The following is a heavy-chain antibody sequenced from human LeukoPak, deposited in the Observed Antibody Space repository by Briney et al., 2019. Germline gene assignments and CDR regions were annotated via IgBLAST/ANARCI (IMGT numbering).Heavy chain of an antibody. D-gene: IGHD4-23*01. CDR1: GFTFSSYA. CDR3: AKAYGGNSPPFDY. Sequence: GGSLRLSCATSGFTFSSYAMSWVRQAPGKGLEWVSALNHGGGSTYYADSVKGRFTIFRDNSKNTLYLQISSLRVEDTAVYYCAKAYGGNSPPFDYWGQGTLVTVSS. J-gene: IGHJ4*02. V-gene: IGHV3-23*01. CDR2: LNHGGGST.